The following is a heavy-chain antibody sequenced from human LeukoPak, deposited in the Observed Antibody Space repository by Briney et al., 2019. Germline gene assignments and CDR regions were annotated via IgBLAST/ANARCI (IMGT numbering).Heavy chain of an antibody. CDR3: AARGGLFDY. Sequence: SETLSLTCTVSGGSISSYYWSWIRQPPGKGLEWIGYIYYSGSTNYNPSLKSRVTISVDTSKNQFSLKLSSVTAADTAVYYCAARGGLFDYWGQGTLVTVSS. CDR1: GGSISSYY. V-gene: IGHV4-59*01. CDR2: IYYSGST. J-gene: IGHJ4*02. D-gene: IGHD3-10*01.